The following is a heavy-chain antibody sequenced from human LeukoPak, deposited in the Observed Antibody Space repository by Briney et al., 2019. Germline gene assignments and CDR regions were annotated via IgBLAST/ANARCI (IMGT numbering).Heavy chain of an antibody. CDR3: ARITDLSVATDY. V-gene: IGHV4-38-2*02. D-gene: IGHD6-19*01. CDR2: IWHTGST. Sequence: PSETLSLTCTVTGYSINSGYYWGWIRQPPGKGLEWIGSIWHTGSTYYNPSLKSRVTISVDTSKNQFSLKLTSATAADTAVYYCARITDLSVATDYWGQGTLVTVSS. J-gene: IGHJ4*02. CDR1: GYSINSGYY.